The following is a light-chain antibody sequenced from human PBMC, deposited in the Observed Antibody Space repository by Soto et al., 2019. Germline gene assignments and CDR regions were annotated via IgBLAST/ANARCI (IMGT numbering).Light chain of an antibody. CDR1: QSLLHSNGYNY. Sequence: DVVMTQSPLSLPVTPGEPASISCRSSQSLLHSNGYNYLDWYLQKPGQSPQLLIYLGSNRASGVPDRFGGSGSGTYFTLKISRVEAEDVWVYYCMQALQTFTFGGGTKVEIK. CDR2: LGS. V-gene: IGKV2-28*01. J-gene: IGKJ4*01. CDR3: MQALQTFT.